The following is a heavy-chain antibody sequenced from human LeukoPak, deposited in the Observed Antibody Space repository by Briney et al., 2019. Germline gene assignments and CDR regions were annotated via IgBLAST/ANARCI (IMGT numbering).Heavy chain of an antibody. CDR1: GGSISSYY. D-gene: IGHD2-2*01. CDR3: ARGTDSLFDY. J-gene: IGHJ4*02. V-gene: IGHV4-59*01. CDR2: IYYSGST. Sequence: SATLSLTCNVSGGSISSYYWSWVRQPPGKGLEWIGYIYYSGSTNYNPSLKSRVTISVDTSKNQFSLKLSSVTAADTAVYYCARGTDSLFDYWGQGTLVTVSS.